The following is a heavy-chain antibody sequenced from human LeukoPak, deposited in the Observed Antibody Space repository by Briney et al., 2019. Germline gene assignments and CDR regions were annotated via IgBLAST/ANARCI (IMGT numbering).Heavy chain of an antibody. D-gene: IGHD1-26*01. CDR2: IIPIFGTA. V-gene: IGHV1-69*05. J-gene: IGHJ4*02. CDR1: GGTFSSYA. CDR3: ATTAIKYSGSYFDY. Sequence: VASVKVSCKASGGTFSSYAISWVRQAPGQGLEWMGRIIPIFGTANYAQKFQGRVTITTDESTSTAYMELSSLRSEDTAVYYRATTAIKYSGSYFDYWGQGTLVTVSS.